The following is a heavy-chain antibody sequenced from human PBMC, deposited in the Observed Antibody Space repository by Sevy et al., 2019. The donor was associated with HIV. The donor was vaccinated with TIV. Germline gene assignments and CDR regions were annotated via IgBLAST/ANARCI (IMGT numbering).Heavy chain of an antibody. CDR1: GFSFSDVW. V-gene: IGHV3-15*07. J-gene: IGHJ3*02. CDR3: TTVAQFTAFDI. CDR2: IKSKTDGGTT. Sequence: GGSLRLSCAASGFSFSDVWMNWVRQAPGKGLEWVGRIKSKTDGGTTDYAAPVKGRFTISRDDSKNTLYLQMNSLKTEDTAVYYCTTVAQFTAFDIWGQGTMVTVSS.